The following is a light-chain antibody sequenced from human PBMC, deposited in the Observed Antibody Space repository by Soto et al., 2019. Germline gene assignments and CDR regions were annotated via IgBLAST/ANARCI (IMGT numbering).Light chain of an antibody. V-gene: IGKV1-12*01. J-gene: IGKJ3*01. CDR2: ATS. Sequence: DIQMTQSPSSVSASVGDRVTITCRASQGISNWLAWYQQKPGKAPKLLIYATSNLQSGAPSRFSGSGSGTDFTLTISSLQPEDFAAYYCQQSSSFPLTFGPGTKVDIK. CDR1: QGISNW. CDR3: QQSSSFPLT.